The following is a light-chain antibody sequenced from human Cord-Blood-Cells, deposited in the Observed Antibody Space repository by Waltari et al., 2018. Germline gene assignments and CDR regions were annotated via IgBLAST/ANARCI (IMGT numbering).Light chain of an antibody. V-gene: IGLV2-14*01. J-gene: IGLJ3*02. CDR3: SSYTSSSTLGV. CDR1: SRDAGGYNY. Sequence: QSALTQPASVPVFPGQSITISCTGTSRDAGGYNYVSCYQQHPGKAPKLMIYDVSNRPSGVSNRCSGSKSGNTAALTISGLQAEDEADYYCSSYTSSSTLGVFGGGTKLTVL. CDR2: DVS.